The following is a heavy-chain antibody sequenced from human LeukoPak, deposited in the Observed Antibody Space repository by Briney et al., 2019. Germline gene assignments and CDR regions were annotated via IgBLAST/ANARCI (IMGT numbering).Heavy chain of an antibody. D-gene: IGHD3-9*01. V-gene: IGHV3-23*01. CDR3: AKDPRLYDILTGPILRWTPLFDY. Sequence: GGSLRLSCAASGFTFSSYAMSWVRQAPGKGLEWVSAISGSGESTFYADSVKGRFTISRDNSKNTLYLQMNSLRAEDTAVYYCAKDPRLYDILTGPILRWTPLFDYWGQGTLVTVSS. CDR1: GFTFSSYA. CDR2: ISGSGEST. J-gene: IGHJ4*02.